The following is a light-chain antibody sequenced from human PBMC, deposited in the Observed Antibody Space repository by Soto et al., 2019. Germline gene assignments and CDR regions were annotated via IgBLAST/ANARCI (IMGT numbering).Light chain of an antibody. V-gene: IGLV2-8*01. Sequence: QSALTQPPSASGSPGQSVAISCTGTSSDVGGNNYVSWYQQHPGKAPKLMVYEVTKRPSGVPDRFSGSKSGNTASLTVSGLKAEDEADYYCSSYAGSNNVIFGGGPKLTVL. CDR3: SSYAGSNNVI. CDR2: EVT. CDR1: SSDVGGNNY. J-gene: IGLJ2*01.